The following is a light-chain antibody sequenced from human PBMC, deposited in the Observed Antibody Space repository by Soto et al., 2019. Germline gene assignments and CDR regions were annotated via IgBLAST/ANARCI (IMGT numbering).Light chain of an antibody. J-gene: IGKJ5*01. V-gene: IGKV1-5*03. Sequence: DIQMTQSPSTLSASVGDRVTITSLASQSISSWLACYQQKPGKAPKLLIYKASSLESGVPSRFSGSGSGTDFTLTINSLQPEDYATYYCQQFHSFPITFGQGTRLEIK. CDR3: QQFHSFPIT. CDR2: KAS. CDR1: QSISSW.